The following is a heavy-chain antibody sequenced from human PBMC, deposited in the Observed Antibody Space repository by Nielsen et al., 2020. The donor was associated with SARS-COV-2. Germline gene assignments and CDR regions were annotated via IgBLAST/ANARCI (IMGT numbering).Heavy chain of an antibody. CDR2: INHSGDT. CDR1: NGSISNVNYY. Sequence: SETLSLTCTVSNGSISNVNYYWGWIRQPPGKGLEWLGEINHSGDTNNNPSLRSRVTVSRDTSKNQFSLRLSSVTAADTAVYYCAGGFYDSRGYNLVYWGQGTLVTVSS. J-gene: IGHJ4*02. D-gene: IGHD3-22*01. CDR3: AGGFYDSRGYNLVY. V-gene: IGHV4-39*07.